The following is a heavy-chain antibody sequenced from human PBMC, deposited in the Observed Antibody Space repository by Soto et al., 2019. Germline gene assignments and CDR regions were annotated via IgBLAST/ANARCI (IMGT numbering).Heavy chain of an antibody. CDR3: ARGRYSSSWYVSYYYYGMDV. CDR2: IYYSGST. Sequence: SETLSLTCTVSGGSISSYYWSWIRQPPGKGLEWIGCIYYSGSTNYNPSLKSRVTISVDTSKNQFSLKLSSVTAADTAVYYCARGRYSSSWYVSYYYYGMDVWGQGTTVTVSS. CDR1: GGSISSYY. V-gene: IGHV4-59*01. J-gene: IGHJ6*02. D-gene: IGHD6-13*01.